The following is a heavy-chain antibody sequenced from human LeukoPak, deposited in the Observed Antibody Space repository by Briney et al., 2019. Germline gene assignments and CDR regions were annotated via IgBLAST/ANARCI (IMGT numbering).Heavy chain of an antibody. Sequence: SETLSLTCAVYGGSFSGYYWSWIRQPPGKGLEWIGEINHSGSTNYNPSLKSRVTISVDTSKNQFSLKLSSVTPADTAVYYCARSFVVVTATHPFDYWGQGTLVTVSS. J-gene: IGHJ4*02. V-gene: IGHV4-34*01. CDR2: INHSGST. CDR1: GGSFSGYY. D-gene: IGHD2-21*02. CDR3: ARSFVVVTATHPFDY.